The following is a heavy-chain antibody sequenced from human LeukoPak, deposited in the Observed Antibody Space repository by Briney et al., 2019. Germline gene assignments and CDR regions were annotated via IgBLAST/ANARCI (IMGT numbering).Heavy chain of an antibody. Sequence: SETLSLTCTVSGGSISSYYWRWIRQPPGKGLEWIGYIYYSGSTNYNPSLKSRVAISVDTSKNQFSLKLSSVTAADTAVYYCARQPISGSYWGYFDYWGQGTLVTVSS. J-gene: IGHJ4*02. V-gene: IGHV4-59*08. CDR3: ARQPISGSYWGYFDY. CDR2: IYYSGST. D-gene: IGHD1-26*01. CDR1: GGSISSYY.